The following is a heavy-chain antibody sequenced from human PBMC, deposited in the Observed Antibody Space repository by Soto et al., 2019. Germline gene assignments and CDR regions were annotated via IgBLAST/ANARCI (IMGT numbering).Heavy chain of an antibody. Sequence: SGPTLVNPTQTLTLTCTFSGFSLSTSGVCVSWIRQPPGKALEWLARIDWDDDKYYSTSLKTRLTISKDTPKNQVVLTMTNMDPVDTATYYCARTSWLGPDAFDIWGQGTMVTVSS. J-gene: IGHJ3*02. CDR3: ARTSWLGPDAFDI. CDR1: GFSLSTSGVC. V-gene: IGHV2-70*11. CDR2: IDWDDDK. D-gene: IGHD6-19*01.